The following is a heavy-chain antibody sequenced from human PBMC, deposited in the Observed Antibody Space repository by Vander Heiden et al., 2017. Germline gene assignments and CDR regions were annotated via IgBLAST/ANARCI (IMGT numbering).Heavy chain of an antibody. CDR2: IKQDGSEK. Sequence: EVQLVESGGGLVQPGGSLRLSCAASGFTLRSYWMSWVRQAPGKGLEWVANIKQDGSEKYYVDSVKGRFTISRDNAKNSLYLQMNSLRAEDTAVYYCARAATVTTFPPGYYYYGMDVWGQGTTVTVSS. J-gene: IGHJ6*02. V-gene: IGHV3-7*01. D-gene: IGHD4-17*01. CDR1: GFTLRSYW. CDR3: ARAATVTTFPPGYYYYGMDV.